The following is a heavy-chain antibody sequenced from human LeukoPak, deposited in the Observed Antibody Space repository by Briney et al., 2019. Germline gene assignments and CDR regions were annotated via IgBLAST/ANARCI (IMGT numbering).Heavy chain of an antibody. CDR3: ARHQYGGWELFYYYYMDV. Sequence: SVKVSCKASGYTFTSYGISWVRQALGQGLEWMGGIIPIFGTANYAQKFQGRVTITADKSTSTAYMELSSLRSEDTAVYYCARHQYGGWELFYYYYMDVWGKGTTVTVSS. V-gene: IGHV1-69*06. J-gene: IGHJ6*03. CDR2: IIPIFGTA. D-gene: IGHD1-26*01. CDR1: GYTFTSYG.